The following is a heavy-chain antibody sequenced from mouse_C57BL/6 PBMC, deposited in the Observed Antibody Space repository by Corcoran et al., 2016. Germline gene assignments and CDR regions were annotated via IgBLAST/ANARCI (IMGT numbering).Heavy chain of an antibody. Sequence: QVQLQQSGPELVKPGASVKISCKASGYSFTSYYIPWVKQRPGQGLEWIGWIYPGSGNTKYNEKFKGKATLTADTSSSTAYMQLSSLTSEDSAVYYCARSFTTPFAYWGQGTLVTVSA. D-gene: IGHD1-1*01. CDR3: ARSFTTPFAY. CDR1: GYSFTSYY. J-gene: IGHJ3*01. CDR2: IYPGSGNT. V-gene: IGHV1-66*01.